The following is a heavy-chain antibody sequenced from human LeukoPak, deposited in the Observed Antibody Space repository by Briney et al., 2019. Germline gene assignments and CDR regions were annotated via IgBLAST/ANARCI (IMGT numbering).Heavy chain of an antibody. CDR2: IYYSGST. Sequence: SETLSLTCTVSGGSISSYYWGWIRQPPGKGLEWIGSIYYSGSTYYNPSLKSRVTISVDTSKNQFSLKLSSVTAADTAVYYCARGRPYYYDSSGQGRYFDLWGRGTLVTVSS. V-gene: IGHV4-39*07. CDR1: GGSISSYY. CDR3: ARGRPYYYDSSGQGRYFDL. D-gene: IGHD3-22*01. J-gene: IGHJ2*01.